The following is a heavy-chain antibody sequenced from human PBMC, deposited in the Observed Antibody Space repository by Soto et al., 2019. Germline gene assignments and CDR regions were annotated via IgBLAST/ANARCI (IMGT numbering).Heavy chain of an antibody. CDR1: GFTFRNFG. J-gene: IGHJ4*02. CDR2: ISYDGTNK. D-gene: IGHD2-21*02. Sequence: QVQLVESGGGVVQPGRSLRLSCAASGFTFRNFGMHWVRQAPGPGLEWVAVISYDGTNKYYAESVKGRFTISRDNPKNTLYRQINSRRAKDTAVYYCANAFPPVGVVTASDYWGQGTLVTVSS. V-gene: IGHV3-30*18. CDR3: ANAFPPVGVVTASDY.